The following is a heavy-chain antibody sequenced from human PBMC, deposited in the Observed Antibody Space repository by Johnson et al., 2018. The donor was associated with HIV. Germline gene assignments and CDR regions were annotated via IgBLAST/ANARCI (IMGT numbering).Heavy chain of an antibody. CDR2: TSFDERGK. Sequence: QMLLVESGGGVVQPGRSLRLACVASGITFNRYGLHWVRQAPGKGLEWVATTSFDERGKHYTDSVKGRFTISRDNSKNALYLQLNSLRPEDTAVYYCARDGAIAGAATEALDLWGQGTMVIVSS. CDR3: ARDGAIAGAATEALDL. J-gene: IGHJ3*01. CDR1: GITFNRYG. V-gene: IGHV3-30*04. D-gene: IGHD1-26*01.